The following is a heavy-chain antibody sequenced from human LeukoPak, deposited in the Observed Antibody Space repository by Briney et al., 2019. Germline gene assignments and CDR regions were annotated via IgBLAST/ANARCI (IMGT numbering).Heavy chain of an antibody. CDR2: IKQDGSEK. CDR3: ARVVWFGEPPSLGWFDP. Sequence: GGTLRLSCAASGFTFSSYWMNCVRQAPGKGLVWVANIKQDGSEKYYVDSVKGRFTISRDNAKNSLYLQMNSLRAEDTAVYYCARVVWFGEPPSLGWFDPWGQGTLVTVSS. V-gene: IGHV3-7*01. J-gene: IGHJ5*02. CDR1: GFTFSSYW. D-gene: IGHD3-10*01.